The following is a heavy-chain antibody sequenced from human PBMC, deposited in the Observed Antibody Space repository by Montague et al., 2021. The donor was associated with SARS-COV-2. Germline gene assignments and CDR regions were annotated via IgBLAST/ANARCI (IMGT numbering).Heavy chain of an antibody. CDR1: GGSFSGYY. D-gene: IGHD3-22*01. CDR3: ARATVDINMILVVITSVNHYFDS. V-gene: IGHV4-34*01. CDR2: INHSGST. J-gene: IGHJ4*02. Sequence: SETLSLTCAVYGGSFSGYYWTWIRQSPGKGLEWIGEINHSGSTNYSPSLESRVATSVDTSKNQFSLKLNSVTAADTAIYYCARATVDINMILVVITSVNHYFDSWGQGTLVIVSP.